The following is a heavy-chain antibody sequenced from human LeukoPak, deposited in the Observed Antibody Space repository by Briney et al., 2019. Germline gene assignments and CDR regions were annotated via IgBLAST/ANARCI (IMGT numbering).Heavy chain of an antibody. D-gene: IGHD3-22*01. J-gene: IGHJ2*01. CDR3: AKDLRSMIVVARGYFDL. Sequence: PGGSLRLSCAASGFTFSSYAMSWVRQAPGKGLEWVSAISGSGGSTYYADSVKGRFTISRDNSKNTLYLQMNSLRAEDTAVYYCAKDLRSMIVVARGYFDLWGRGTLVTVSS. CDR1: GFTFSSYA. CDR2: ISGSGGST. V-gene: IGHV3-23*01.